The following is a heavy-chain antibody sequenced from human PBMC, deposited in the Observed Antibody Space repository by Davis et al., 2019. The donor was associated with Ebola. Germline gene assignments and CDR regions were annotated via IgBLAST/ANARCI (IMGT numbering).Heavy chain of an antibody. CDR2: INHSGST. V-gene: IGHV4-39*07. CDR1: GGSIISSSSY. CDR3: ARGYDTTGYYYGMDV. J-gene: IGHJ6*02. D-gene: IGHD3-9*01. Sequence: SETLSLTCTVSGGSIISSSSYWGWIRQPPGKGLEWIGEINHSGSTNYNPSLKSRVTISVDTSKNQFSLKLSSVTAADTAVYYCARGYDTTGYYYGMDVWGQGTTVTVSS.